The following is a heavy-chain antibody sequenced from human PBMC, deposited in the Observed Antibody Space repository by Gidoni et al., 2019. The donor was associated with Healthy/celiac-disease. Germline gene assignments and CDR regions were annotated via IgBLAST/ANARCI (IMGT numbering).Heavy chain of an antibody. Sequence: LECVGGLVQPGECLRLSCAASGDTFSKNWMSWVRQAPGKGLAWLANINQDGCEKSYVDYVKVRFTISRDNVKNSIHLQMTSLRAEYKAVYYCVRNIGGCYFDYWGHGSLVTVSS. CDR2: INQDGCEK. D-gene: IGHD3-10*01. CDR1: GDTFSKNW. CDR3: VRNIGGCYFDY. J-gene: IGHJ4*03. V-gene: IGHV3-7*03.